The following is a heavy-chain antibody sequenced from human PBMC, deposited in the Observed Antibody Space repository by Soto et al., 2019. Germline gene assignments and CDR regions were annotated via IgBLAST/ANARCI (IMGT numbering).Heavy chain of an antibody. CDR2: IYHSGST. D-gene: IGHD3-22*01. Sequence: LSLTCAVSGYSISSGYYWGWIRQPPGKGLEWIGSIYHSGSTYCNPSLKSRVTISVDTSKNQFSLKLSSVTAADTAVYYCARDRDDSSGYYPAFYYGMDVWGQGTTVTVSS. V-gene: IGHV4-38-2*02. CDR3: ARDRDDSSGYYPAFYYGMDV. CDR1: GYSISSGYY. J-gene: IGHJ6*02.